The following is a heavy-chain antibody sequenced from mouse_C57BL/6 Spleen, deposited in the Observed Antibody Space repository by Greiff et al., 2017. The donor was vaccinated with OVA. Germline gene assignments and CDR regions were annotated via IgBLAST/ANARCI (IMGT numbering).Heavy chain of an antibody. V-gene: IGHV1-54*01. J-gene: IGHJ2*01. CDR2: INPGSGGT. Sequence: SGAELVRPGTSVKVSCKASGYAFTNYLIEWVKQRPGQGLEWIGVINPGSGGTNYNEKFKGKATLTADKSSSTAYMQLSSLTSEDSAVYFCARWLEYFDYWGQGTTLTVSS. D-gene: IGHD2-2*01. CDR3: ARWLEYFDY. CDR1: GYAFTNYL.